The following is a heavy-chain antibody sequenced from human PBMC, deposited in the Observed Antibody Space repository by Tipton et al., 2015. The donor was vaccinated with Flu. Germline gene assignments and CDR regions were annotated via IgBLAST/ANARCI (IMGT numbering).Heavy chain of an antibody. CDR3: ARGSGSPAAFDI. Sequence: TLSPTCTVPGGSISSSSYSWGWIRQPPGKGLEWIGSIYYSGSTYYNPSLKSRVTISVDTSKNQFSLKLSPVTAADTAVYYCARGSGSPAAFDIWGQGTMVTVSS. D-gene: IGHD1-26*01. CDR1: GGSISSSSYS. CDR2: IYYSGST. J-gene: IGHJ3*02. V-gene: IGHV4-39*07.